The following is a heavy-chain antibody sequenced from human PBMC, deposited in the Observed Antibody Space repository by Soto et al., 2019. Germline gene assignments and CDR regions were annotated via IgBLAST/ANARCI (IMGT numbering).Heavy chain of an antibody. Sequence: ASVKVSCKASGYTFTSYGISWVRQAPGQGLEWMGWISAYTGNTNYAQKLQGRVTMTTDTSTSTAYMELRSLRSEDTAVYYCARRPVHRDDAFDIWGQGTMVTVSS. V-gene: IGHV1-18*04. J-gene: IGHJ3*02. D-gene: IGHD3-10*01. CDR3: ARRPVHRDDAFDI. CDR1: GYTFTSYG. CDR2: ISAYTGNT.